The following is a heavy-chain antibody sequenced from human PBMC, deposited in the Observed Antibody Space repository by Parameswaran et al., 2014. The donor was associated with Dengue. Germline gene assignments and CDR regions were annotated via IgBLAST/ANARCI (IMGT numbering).Heavy chain of an antibody. D-gene: IGHD6-6*01. CDR2: IKSDGSQE. J-gene: IGHJ4*02. Sequence: RWIRQPPGKGLEWVANIKSDGSQEYYVDSVKGRFTISRDNARRLAFLQMNSLRAEDTALYYCLTSSGYWGQGTLVTVSS. V-gene: IGHV3-7*01. CDR3: LTSSGY.